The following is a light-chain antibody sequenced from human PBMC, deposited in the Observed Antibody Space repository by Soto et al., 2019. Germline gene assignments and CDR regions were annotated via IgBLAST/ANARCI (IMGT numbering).Light chain of an antibody. V-gene: IGKV4-1*01. CDR1: QDLLSRSNNKDF. CDR2: WAS. J-gene: IGKJ2*01. Sequence: DFVMTQSPDSLAVSLGERATIHCKSIQDLLSRSNNKDFLAWYQQIAGHPPKLLISWASTRESGVPDRFSGSGSGTDFTLTISSLQAEDVAVYYCQQYYSIPYTFGQGTKLEIQ. CDR3: QQYYSIPYT.